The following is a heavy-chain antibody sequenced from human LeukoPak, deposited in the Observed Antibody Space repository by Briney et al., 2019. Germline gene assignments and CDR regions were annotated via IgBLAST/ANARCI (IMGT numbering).Heavy chain of an antibody. J-gene: IGHJ4*02. D-gene: IGHD4-17*01. CDR3: ARALGLYGEPDY. V-gene: IGHV3-21*01. CDR1: GFTFSSYS. Sequence: PGGSLRLSCAASGFTFSSYSMNWVRQAPGKGLEWVSSISSSSSYIYYADSVKGRFTISRDNAKNSLYLQMNSLRAEDTAVYYCARALGLYGEPDYWGQGTLVTVSS. CDR2: ISSSSSYI.